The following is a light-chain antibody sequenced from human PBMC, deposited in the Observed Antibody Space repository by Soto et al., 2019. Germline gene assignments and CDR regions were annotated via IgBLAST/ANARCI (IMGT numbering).Light chain of an antibody. CDR2: DVS. CDR1: HSVSSNY. Sequence: EIVLTQSPGTLSLSPGERATLSCRSSHSVSSNYLAWYQQKPGQAPGLLIYDVSSRATGIPDRFSGSGSGTDFTLTISRLEPVDFAVYYCQQYGISPTFGQGTKVEIK. CDR3: QQYGISPT. V-gene: IGKV3-20*01. J-gene: IGKJ1*01.